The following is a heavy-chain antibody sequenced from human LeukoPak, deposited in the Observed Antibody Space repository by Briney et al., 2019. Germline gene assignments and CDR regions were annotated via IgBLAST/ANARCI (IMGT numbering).Heavy chain of an antibody. CDR1: GFTFSSYA. Sequence: PGGSLRLSCAASGFTFSSYAMSWVRQAPGKGLEWVSATSGSGGSTEYADSVKGRFTISRDNSKNTLYLQMNSLRAEDTAVYYCAKSGAFGGVIDPHWGQGTLVTVSS. CDR3: AKSGAFGGVIDPH. CDR2: TSGSGGST. D-gene: IGHD3-16*02. V-gene: IGHV3-23*01. J-gene: IGHJ4*02.